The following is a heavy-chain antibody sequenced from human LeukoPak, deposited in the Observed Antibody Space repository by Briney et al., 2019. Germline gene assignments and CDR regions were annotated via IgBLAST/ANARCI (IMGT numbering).Heavy chain of an antibody. V-gene: IGHV3-7*01. CDR2: IKQDGSEK. D-gene: IGHD4-11*01. J-gene: IGHJ4*02. Sequence: PGGSLRLSCAASGFTFSSFWMSWVRQAPGKGLEWVANIKQDGSEKYYVDSVKGRFTISRDNAKNPLYLQMNGLRAEDTAVYYCARLSVTNNFDYWGQGTLVTVSS. CDR1: GFTFSSFW. CDR3: ARLSVTNNFDY.